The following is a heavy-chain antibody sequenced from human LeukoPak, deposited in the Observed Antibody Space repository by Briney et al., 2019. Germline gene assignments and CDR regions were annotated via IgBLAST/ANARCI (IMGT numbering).Heavy chain of an antibody. CDR3: ARDQRYTSGWYDEGGYYFEY. CDR1: GYTFSDYD. CDR2: INPNSGGT. Sequence: ASVKVSCKASGYTFSDYDMHWVRQAPGQGLEWMGWINPNSGGTNYAQKFQGRVTMTRDTSITTVYMELSKLRSDDTAVYYCARDQRYTSGWYDEGGYYFEYWGQGTLVTVSS. D-gene: IGHD6-19*01. V-gene: IGHV1-2*02. J-gene: IGHJ4*02.